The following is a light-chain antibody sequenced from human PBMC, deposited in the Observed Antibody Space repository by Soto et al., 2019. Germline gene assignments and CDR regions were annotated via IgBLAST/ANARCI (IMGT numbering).Light chain of an antibody. Sequence: EVVMTQSPSSLSVSPGERATLSCRASQTVSRNLAWYRQRPGQAPRLLSYDASTRAPGIPYRFSGGGSGTEFTLTISSLQSEDFVVYYCQQYNSWHPITFGQGTRLEIK. CDR3: QQYNSWHPIT. J-gene: IGKJ5*01. V-gene: IGKV3-15*01. CDR2: DAS. CDR1: QTVSRN.